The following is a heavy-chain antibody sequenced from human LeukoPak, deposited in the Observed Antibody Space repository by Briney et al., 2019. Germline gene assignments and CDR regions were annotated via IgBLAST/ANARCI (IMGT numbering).Heavy chain of an antibody. CDR2: INPSGGST. J-gene: IGHJ4*02. CDR3: ARVPRDIVVVPAAIDY. V-gene: IGHV1-46*01. Sequence: GASVKVSCKASGYTFTSYYMHWVRQAPGQGLEWMGIINPSGGSTSYAQKFQGRVTMTRDTSTSTVYMELSSLRSEDTAVYYCARVPRDIVVVPAAIDYWGQGTLVTVSS. D-gene: IGHD2-2*01. CDR1: GYTFTSYY.